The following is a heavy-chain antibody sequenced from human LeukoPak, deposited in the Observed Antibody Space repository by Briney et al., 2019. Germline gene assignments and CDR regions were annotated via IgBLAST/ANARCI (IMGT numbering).Heavy chain of an antibody. D-gene: IGHD6-13*01. J-gene: IGHJ2*01. CDR3: ARTKYNSSSKWYFDL. CDR1: GGSISSYY. CDR2: IYYSGRT. V-gene: IGHV4-59*01. Sequence: SETLSLTCTVSGGSISSYYWSWIRQPPGKGLEWMGYIYYSGRTNYNPSIKSRVTISVDTSKNQFSMKLSSVTAADTAVYYCARTKYNSSSKWYFDLWGRGPLVTVSS.